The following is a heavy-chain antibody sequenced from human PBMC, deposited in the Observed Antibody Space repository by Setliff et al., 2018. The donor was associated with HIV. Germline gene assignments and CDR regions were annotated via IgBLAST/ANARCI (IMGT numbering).Heavy chain of an antibody. D-gene: IGHD3-10*01. CDR2: INEDGSEK. Sequence: GGSVRLSCAASGFTFSSSWMSWVRQAPGKGLEWVANINEDGSEKYYMDSVRGRFTISRDNAENSLFLQMNSLRAEDTAIYYCALLWPFDYWGQGALVTVSS. CDR1: GFTFSSSW. CDR3: ALLWPFDY. J-gene: IGHJ4*02. V-gene: IGHV3-7*03.